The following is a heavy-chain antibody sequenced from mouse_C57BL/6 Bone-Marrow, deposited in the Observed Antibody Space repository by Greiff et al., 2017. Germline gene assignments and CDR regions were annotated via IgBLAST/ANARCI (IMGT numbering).Heavy chain of an antibody. V-gene: IGHV1-81*01. J-gene: IGHJ4*01. CDR3: ARSYYSNYYAMDY. D-gene: IGHD2-5*01. CDR1: GYAFTSYG. CDR2: IYPRSGNT. Sequence: VQLQQSGAELARPGASVKLSCKASGYAFTSYGISWVKQRTGQGLEWIGEIYPRSGNTYYNEKFKGKATLTADKSSSTAYMELRSLTSEDSAVYFCARSYYSNYYAMDYWGQGTSVTVSS.